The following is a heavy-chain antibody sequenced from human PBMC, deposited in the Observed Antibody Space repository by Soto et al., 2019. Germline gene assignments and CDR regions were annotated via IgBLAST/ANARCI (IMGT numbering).Heavy chain of an antibody. J-gene: IGHJ4*02. V-gene: IGHV4-34*01. CDR3: AGPQPAHRQYYFDY. CDR2: INHSGST. CDR1: GGSFSGYY. Sequence: QVQLQQWGAGLLKPSETLSLTCAVYGGSFSGYYWSWIRQPPGKGLEWIGEINHSGSTNYNPSLKRRVTISVDTSKNQFSLKLSSVTAADTAVYYCAGPQPAHRQYYFDYWGQGTLVTVSS. D-gene: IGHD2-2*01.